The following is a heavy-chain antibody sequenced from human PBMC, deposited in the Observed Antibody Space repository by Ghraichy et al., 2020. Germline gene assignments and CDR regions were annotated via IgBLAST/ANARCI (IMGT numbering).Heavy chain of an antibody. D-gene: IGHD6-13*01. Sequence: GGSLRLSCAASGFTFSSYGMHWVRQAPGKGLEWVAFIRYDGSNKYYADSVKGRFTISRDNSKNTLYLQMNSLRAEDTAVYYCAKVGSSSLYYYYGMDVWGQGTTVTVSS. CDR1: GFTFSSYG. CDR3: AKVGSSSLYYYYGMDV. J-gene: IGHJ6*02. V-gene: IGHV3-30*02. CDR2: IRYDGSNK.